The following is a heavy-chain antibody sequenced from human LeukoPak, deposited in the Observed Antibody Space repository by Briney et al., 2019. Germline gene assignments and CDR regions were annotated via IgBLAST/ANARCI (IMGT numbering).Heavy chain of an antibody. D-gene: IGHD6-6*01. CDR2: IYYSGST. V-gene: IGHV4-39*01. CDR1: GGSISSTNYF. Sequence: PSETLSLTCTVSGGSISSTNYFWGWIRQPPGKGLEWIGSIYYSGSTYYNPSLKSRVTISVDTSKNQFSLKLSSVTAADTAVYYCARHDADSSIAARPIVVAFDIWGQGTIVTVSS. J-gene: IGHJ3*02. CDR3: ARHDADSSIAARPIVVAFDI.